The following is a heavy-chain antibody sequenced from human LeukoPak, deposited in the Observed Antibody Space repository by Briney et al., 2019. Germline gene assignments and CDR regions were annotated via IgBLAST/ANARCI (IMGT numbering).Heavy chain of an antibody. CDR2: ISYDGSNK. V-gene: IGHV3-30*04. Sequence: GGSLRLSCAASGFTFSSYAMHWVRQAPGKGLEWVAVISYDGSNKYYADSVKGRFTISRDNSKNSLYLQMNSLRAEDTAVYYCARRRIDYYYGMDVWGQGTTVTVSS. J-gene: IGHJ6*02. D-gene: IGHD2/OR15-2a*01. CDR1: GFTFSSYA. CDR3: ARRRIDYYYGMDV.